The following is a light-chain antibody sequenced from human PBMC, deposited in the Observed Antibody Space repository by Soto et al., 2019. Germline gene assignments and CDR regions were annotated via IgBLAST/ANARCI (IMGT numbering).Light chain of an antibody. J-gene: IGKJ2*01. CDR2: GAS. CDR3: QQYGSSPPYT. V-gene: IGKV3-20*01. Sequence: EIVVTQSPGTLSLSPGERATLSCRASHSVSSTYLAWYQQKPGQAPSLLIYGASSRATGSPDRFSGSVSGTDFLLTSNRLEPEDFAVYYCQQYGSSPPYTVGQGTRLEIK. CDR1: HSVSSTY.